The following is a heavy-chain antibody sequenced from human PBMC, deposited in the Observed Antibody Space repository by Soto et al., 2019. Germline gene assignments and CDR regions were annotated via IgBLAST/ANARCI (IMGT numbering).Heavy chain of an antibody. J-gene: IGHJ6*03. D-gene: IGHD3-3*01. Sequence: PGGSLRLSCAASGFTFSSYAMHWVRQAPGKGLEYVSVISSNGGSTYYANSVKGIFTISRDNSKNTLYLQMGSLRAEDMAVYYCARDHGITIFGVVIGRYYYMDVWGKGTTVTVSS. V-gene: IGHV3-64*01. CDR1: GFTFSSYA. CDR3: ARDHGITIFGVVIGRYYYMDV. CDR2: ISSNGGST.